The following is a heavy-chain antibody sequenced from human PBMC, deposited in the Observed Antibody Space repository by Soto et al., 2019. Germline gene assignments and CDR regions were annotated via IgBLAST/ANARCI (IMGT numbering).Heavy chain of an antibody. D-gene: IGHD6-13*01. CDR2: IYWNDDK. J-gene: IGHJ1*01. CDR3: ARSYSSSWYGTVFQH. Sequence: SGPTLVKPTQTLTLTCTFSGFSLSTSGVGVGWIRQPPGKALEWLALIYWNDDKRYSPSLKSRLTITKDTSKNQVVLTMTNMDPVDTATYYCARSYSSSWYGTVFQHWGQGTLVTVSS. V-gene: IGHV2-5*01. CDR1: GFSLSTSGVG.